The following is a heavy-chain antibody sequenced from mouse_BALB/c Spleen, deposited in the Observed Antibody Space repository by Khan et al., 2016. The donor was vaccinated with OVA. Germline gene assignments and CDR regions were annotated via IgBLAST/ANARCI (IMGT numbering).Heavy chain of an antibody. CDR1: GYTFTNYG. Sequence: QLQLVQSGPELKKPGETVKISCKASGYTFTNYGMNWVKQAPGKGLKWMGWINTYTGEPTYADDFKGRFAFSLDTSASTAYLQINNLKNEATATYFCARTPFFSYVMGYWGQGTSVTVSS. CDR2: INTYTGEP. CDR3: ARTPFFSYVMGY. V-gene: IGHV9-3-1*01. J-gene: IGHJ4*01.